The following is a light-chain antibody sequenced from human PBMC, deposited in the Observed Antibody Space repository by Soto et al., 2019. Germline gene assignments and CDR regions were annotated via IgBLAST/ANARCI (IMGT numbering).Light chain of an antibody. J-gene: IGKJ5*01. Sequence: EIVLTQSPGTLSLSPGERATLSCRASQSVSSRYLAWYQQKPGHAPRLLIYGASSRATGISDRFSGSGSGTDFTLTISRLEPEDFAVYYCQQYGSSPPITFGQGTRLEIK. CDR3: QQYGSSPPIT. CDR2: GAS. V-gene: IGKV3-20*01. CDR1: QSVSSRY.